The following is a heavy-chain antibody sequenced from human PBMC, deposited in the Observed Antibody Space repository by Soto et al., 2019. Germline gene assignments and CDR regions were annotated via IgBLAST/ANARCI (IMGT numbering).Heavy chain of an antibody. CDR2: LSATGSG. CDR1: GGSVISGSYY. Sequence: QVQLQESGPGLVKPSETLSLTCTVSGGSVISGSYYWSWIRQPPGKGLEWVGCLSATGSGDYNPSRKRRVTIAVHTSKREFSLRLNSVTAADKAVYYCARAHSGYDPLGMDVWGQGTTVTVSS. V-gene: IGHV4-61*01. D-gene: IGHD5-12*01. J-gene: IGHJ6*02. CDR3: ARAHSGYDPLGMDV.